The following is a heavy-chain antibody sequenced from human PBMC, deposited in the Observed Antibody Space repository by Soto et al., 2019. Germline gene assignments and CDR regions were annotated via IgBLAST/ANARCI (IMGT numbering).Heavy chain of an antibody. V-gene: IGHV3-30-3*01. CDR3: ARGYYDILTGPPRWYFDL. CDR2: ISYDGSNK. D-gene: IGHD3-9*01. Sequence: QVQLVESGGGVVQPGRSLRLSCAASGSTFSNYAMHWVRQAPGKGLEWVAVISYDGSNKYYADSVKGRFTISRDNSKNTLYLQMNSLRAEDTAVYYCARGYYDILTGPPRWYFDLWGRGTLVTVSS. J-gene: IGHJ2*01. CDR1: GSTFSNYA.